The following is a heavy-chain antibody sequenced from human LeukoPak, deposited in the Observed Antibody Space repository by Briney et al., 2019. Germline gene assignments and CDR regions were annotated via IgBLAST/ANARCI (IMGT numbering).Heavy chain of an antibody. CDR3: ARETMVRGVIIPC. V-gene: IGHV1-18*01. CDR1: GYTFTSYG. Sequence: GASVKVSCKASGYTFTSYGIGWVRQAPGQGLEWMGWISAYNGNTNYAQKLQGRATMTTDTSTSTAYMEPRSLRSDDTAVYYCARETMVRGVIIPCWGQGTLVTVSS. J-gene: IGHJ4*02. D-gene: IGHD3-10*01. CDR2: ISAYNGNT.